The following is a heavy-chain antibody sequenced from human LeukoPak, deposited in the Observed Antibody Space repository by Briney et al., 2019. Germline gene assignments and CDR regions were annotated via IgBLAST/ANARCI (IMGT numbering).Heavy chain of an antibody. J-gene: IGHJ6*02. CDR3: ARGHYGLDA. CDR1: EFTFSNYY. CDR2: VSNSGSDI. V-gene: IGHV3-11*01. Sequence: GGSLRLSCAASEFTFSNYYISWIRQAPGKGLEWVSYVSNSGSDIYHGDSVKGRFTISRDNAKNSVFLQMNSLRAEDTAVYYCARGHYGLDAWGQGTTVTVSS.